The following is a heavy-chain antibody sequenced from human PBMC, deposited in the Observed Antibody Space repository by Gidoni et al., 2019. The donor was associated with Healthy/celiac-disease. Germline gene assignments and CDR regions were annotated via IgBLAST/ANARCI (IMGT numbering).Heavy chain of an antibody. V-gene: IGHV4-34*01. Sequence: QVQLQQWGAGLLKPSETLSLTCAVYGGSFSGYYWSWIRQPPGKGLEWIGEINHSGSTNYNPSLKSRVTISVDTSKNQFSLKLSSVTAADTAVYYCARRIQLWSYYYYGMDVWGQGTTVTVSS. CDR1: GGSFSGYY. CDR2: INHSGST. CDR3: ARRIQLWSYYYYGMDV. J-gene: IGHJ6*02. D-gene: IGHD5-18*01.